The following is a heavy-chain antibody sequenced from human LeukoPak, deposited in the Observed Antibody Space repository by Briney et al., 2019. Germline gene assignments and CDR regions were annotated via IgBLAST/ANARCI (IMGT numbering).Heavy chain of an antibody. CDR1: GFTFNNYA. V-gene: IGHV3-23*01. CDR2: ISGSGGST. CDR3: AKEKTVTSTPFDY. Sequence: PGGSLRLSCAASGFTFNNYAMSWVRQAPGKGLEWVSAISGSGGSTYYADPLKGRFTISRDNSKNSLYLQMNSLRTEDTALYYCAKEKTVTSTPFDYWGQGTLVTVSS. J-gene: IGHJ4*02. D-gene: IGHD4-11*01.